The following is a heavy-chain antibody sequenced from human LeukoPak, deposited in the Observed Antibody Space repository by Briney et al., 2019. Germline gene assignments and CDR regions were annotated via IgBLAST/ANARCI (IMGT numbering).Heavy chain of an antibody. V-gene: IGHV1-46*01. J-gene: IGHJ4*02. CDR2: INPSGGST. Sequence: ASVTVSCKASGYTFTGYYIHWVRQAPGQGLEWMGIINPSGGSTSYAQKFQGRVTMTRDTSTSTVYMELSSLRSEDTAVYYCAREEDGSSTSMPPGYFDYWGQGTLVTVSS. CDR3: AREEDGSSTSMPPGYFDY. CDR1: GYTFTGYY. D-gene: IGHD2-2*01.